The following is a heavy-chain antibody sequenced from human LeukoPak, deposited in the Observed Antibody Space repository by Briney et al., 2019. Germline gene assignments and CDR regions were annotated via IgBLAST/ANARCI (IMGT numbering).Heavy chain of an antibody. CDR1: GFTYSSYS. V-gene: IGHV3-21*01. CDR3: ARGADCSGGSCYSELDY. Sequence: GGSLRLSCADSGFTYSSYSMNWVRQAPGKGLEWVSSISSSSSYIYYADSVKGRFTISRDNAKNSLYLQMNSLRAEDTAVYYCARGADCSGGSCYSELDYWGQGTLVTVSS. J-gene: IGHJ4*02. CDR2: ISSSSSYI. D-gene: IGHD2-15*01.